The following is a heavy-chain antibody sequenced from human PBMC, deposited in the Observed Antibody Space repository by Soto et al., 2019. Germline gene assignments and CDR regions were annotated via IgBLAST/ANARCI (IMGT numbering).Heavy chain of an antibody. CDR3: ERDCAWLVP. Sequence: QVQLVQSGAEVKKPGASVKVSCKASGYTFTSYAMHLVRHAPGQRLEWMGWINAGNGNTKYSQKLHGRLTITRDTCSRTAYMEQSSLISKDKAVYYCERDCAWLVPWGQGTVGTVSS. D-gene: IGHD2-21*01. V-gene: IGHV1-3*01. CDR1: GYTFTSYA. CDR2: INAGNGNT. J-gene: IGHJ5*02.